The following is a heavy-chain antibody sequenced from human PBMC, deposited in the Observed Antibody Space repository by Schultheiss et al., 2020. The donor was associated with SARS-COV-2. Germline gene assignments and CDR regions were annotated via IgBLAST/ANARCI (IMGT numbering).Heavy chain of an antibody. CDR1: GFTFDDYA. Sequence: GGSLRLSCAASGFTFDDYAMHWVRQAPGKGLEWVSGISWNSGSIGYADSVKGRFTISRDNSKNTVYLQMNSLRAEDTAVYYCARPLGPLENAHYYGMDVWGQGTTVTVSS. J-gene: IGHJ6*02. CDR3: ARPLGPLENAHYYGMDV. CDR2: ISWNSGSI. V-gene: IGHV3-9*01. D-gene: IGHD1-1*01.